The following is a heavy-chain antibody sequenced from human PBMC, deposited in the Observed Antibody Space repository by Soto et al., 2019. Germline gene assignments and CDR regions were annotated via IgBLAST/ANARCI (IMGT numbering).Heavy chain of an antibody. CDR3: ARLDFRSGYYGGRFDP. CDR2: IFYSGTT. CDR1: GDSVNNNDFY. V-gene: IGHV4-39*01. D-gene: IGHD3-3*01. J-gene: IGHJ5*02. Sequence: SETLSLTCTVSGDSVNNNDFYWAWIRQPPGKGLEWVVTIFYSGTTYHNPSLKGRVTASVDRSENQFSLKLTSVTASDTAVYYCARLDFRSGYYGGRFDPWGQGTRVTVS.